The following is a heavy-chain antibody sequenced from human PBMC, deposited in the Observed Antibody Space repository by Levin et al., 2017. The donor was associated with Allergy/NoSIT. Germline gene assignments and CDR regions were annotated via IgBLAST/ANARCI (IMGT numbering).Heavy chain of an antibody. Sequence: KPGGSLRLSCAASGFTFSDYYMSWIRQAPGKGLQWVSYISSSGSHIDSADSVKGRFTISRDNARNSMYLQMNSLRAEDTAVYYCARDRVSSTYYDRHYYSYHGIDVWGQGTTVTVSS. CDR1: GFTFSDYY. CDR3: ARDRVSSTYYDRHYYSYHGIDV. D-gene: IGHD1-26*01. J-gene: IGHJ6*02. V-gene: IGHV3-11*01. CDR2: ISSSGSHI.